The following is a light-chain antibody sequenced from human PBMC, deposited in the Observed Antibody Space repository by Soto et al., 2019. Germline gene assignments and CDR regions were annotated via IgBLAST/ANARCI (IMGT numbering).Light chain of an antibody. J-gene: IGKJ4*01. CDR3: QQYGSSPLT. Sequence: EIVLTQSPGTLSLSPRERATLSCRGRQGVSSRYVAWYQQKPGQGPRXXIYGASSRATGIPDRFSGSGSGTDFTLTISRLEPEDFAVDYCQQYGSSPLTFGGGTKVDIK. V-gene: IGKV3-20*01. CDR1: QGVSSRY. CDR2: GAS.